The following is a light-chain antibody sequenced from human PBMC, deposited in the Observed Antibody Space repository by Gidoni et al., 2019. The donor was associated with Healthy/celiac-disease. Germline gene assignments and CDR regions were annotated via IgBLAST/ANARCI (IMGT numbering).Light chain of an antibody. V-gene: IGKV3-20*01. CDR2: GAS. J-gene: IGKJ1*01. Sequence: LVLTQSPGPLSLSPGERATLSCRASQSVSISYLAWYQQKPGQAPRLLIYGASSRATGIPDRFSGSGSGTDFTLTISRLEPEDFAVYYCQQYGSSPGTFGQGTKVEIK. CDR3: QQYGSSPGT. CDR1: QSVSISY.